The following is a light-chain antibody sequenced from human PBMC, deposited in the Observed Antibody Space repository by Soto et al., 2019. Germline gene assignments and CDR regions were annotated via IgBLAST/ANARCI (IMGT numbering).Light chain of an antibody. Sequence: EIVMTQSPATLSVSPGERATLSCRASQSVSSNLAWYQQKPGQAPRLLIYGASPRATGIPARFSGSGSGTGFTLTISGLQSEDFAAYYCQQYNNWPRTFGQGTKVEIK. CDR3: QQYNNWPRT. V-gene: IGKV3-15*01. J-gene: IGKJ1*01. CDR2: GAS. CDR1: QSVSSN.